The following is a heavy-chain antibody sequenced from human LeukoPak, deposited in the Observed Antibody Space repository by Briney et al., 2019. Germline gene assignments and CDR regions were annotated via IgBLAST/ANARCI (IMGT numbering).Heavy chain of an antibody. J-gene: IGHJ4*02. Sequence: ASVKVSCKASGYRFISNYIQWVRQAPGLGHEWMGWMHPGNGNTRYAEKFQGRVTMTRDTSINTAYMDLSNLRSDDTAVYYCAREGSYCVGGDCYSFDFWGQGTLITVSS. V-gene: IGHV1-2*02. CDR3: AREGSYCVGGDCYSFDF. CDR2: MHPGNGNT. D-gene: IGHD2-21*02. CDR1: GYRFISNY.